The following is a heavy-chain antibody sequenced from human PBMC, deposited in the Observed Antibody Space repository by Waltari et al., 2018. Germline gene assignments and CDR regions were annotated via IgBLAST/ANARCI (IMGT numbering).Heavy chain of an antibody. CDR3: AQPDRVTNFDF. Sequence: DVQLVQSGAEVKKPGESLKISCQASGYSFNTYFIGWVRQIPGRGLEWMGIIYHEDSNPRYNPPFPGQITISVDKSIRTACLQWSSLKASDTAGYYCAQPDRVTNFDFWGQGTPVTVSS. J-gene: IGHJ4*02. D-gene: IGHD2-21*02. V-gene: IGHV5-51*01. CDR2: IYHEDSNP. CDR1: GYSFNTYF.